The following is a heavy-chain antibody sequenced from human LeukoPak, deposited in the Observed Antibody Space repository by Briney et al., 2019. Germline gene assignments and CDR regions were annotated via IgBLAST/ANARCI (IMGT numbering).Heavy chain of an antibody. Sequence: PSETLSLTCAVYGGSFSGYYWSWIRQPPGKGLEWLGEINHSGSTNYNPSLKSRVTISVDTSKNQFSLKLSSVTAADTAVYYCASGMDVWGQGTTVTVSS. V-gene: IGHV4-34*01. CDR2: INHSGST. CDR3: ASGMDV. CDR1: GGSFSGYY. J-gene: IGHJ6*02.